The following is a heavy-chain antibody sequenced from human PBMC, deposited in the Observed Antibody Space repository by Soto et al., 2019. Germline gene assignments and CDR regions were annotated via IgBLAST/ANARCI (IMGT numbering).Heavy chain of an antibody. CDR2: INAGNGNT. CDR1: GYTFTSYS. Sequence: ASVKVSCKASGYTFTSYSMHWVRQAPVQRLEWMGWINAGNGNTKYSQKFQGRVTITRDTSASTAYMELSSLRSEDTAVYYCARSPLLGFLEWLSPYGMDVWGQGTTVPVSS. V-gene: IGHV1-3*01. J-gene: IGHJ6*02. D-gene: IGHD3-3*01. CDR3: ARSPLLGFLEWLSPYGMDV.